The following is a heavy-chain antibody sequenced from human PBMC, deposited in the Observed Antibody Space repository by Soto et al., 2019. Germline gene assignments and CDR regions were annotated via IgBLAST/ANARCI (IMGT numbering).Heavy chain of an antibody. Sequence: QLQLQESGPGLVKPSETLSLTCTVSGDSVSTNSYSWGWIRQSPGKGLEWIGTIYSSENTYYNPSLLRRVTISVDTSKSAFSLRLSSVTAADTAVYYCARLNGYCISTNCHGYYGMDVWGQGTTVTVSS. V-gene: IGHV4-39*01. CDR3: ARLNGYCISTNCHGYYGMDV. CDR2: IYSSENT. D-gene: IGHD2-2*03. CDR1: GDSVSTNSYS. J-gene: IGHJ6*02.